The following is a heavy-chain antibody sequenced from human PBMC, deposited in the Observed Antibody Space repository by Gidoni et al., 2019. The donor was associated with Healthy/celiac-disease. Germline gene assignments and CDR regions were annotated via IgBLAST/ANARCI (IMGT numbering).Heavy chain of an antibody. V-gene: IGHV4-39*01. CDR3: ARIGKTTVTRDY. Sequence: QLQLQASGPGLVQPSETLSLTCTVSGGSISSSSYYWGWIRQPPGKGLEWIGSIYYSGSTYYNPSLKSRVTISVDTSKNQFSLKLSSVTAADTAVYYCARIGKTTVTRDYWGQGTLVTVSS. J-gene: IGHJ4*02. D-gene: IGHD4-17*01. CDR2: IYYSGST. CDR1: GGSISSSSYY.